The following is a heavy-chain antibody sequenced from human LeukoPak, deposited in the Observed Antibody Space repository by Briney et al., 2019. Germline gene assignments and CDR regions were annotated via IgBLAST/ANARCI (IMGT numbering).Heavy chain of an antibody. V-gene: IGHV3-33*01. Sequence: GRSLRLSCAASGFTFSSYGMHWVRRAPGKGLEWVAVIWYDGSNKYYADSVKGRFTISRDNSKNTLYLQMNSLRAEDTAVYYCARDSYSSGPFDYWGQGTLVTVSS. J-gene: IGHJ4*02. D-gene: IGHD6-19*01. CDR2: IWYDGSNK. CDR3: ARDSYSSGPFDY. CDR1: GFTFSSYG.